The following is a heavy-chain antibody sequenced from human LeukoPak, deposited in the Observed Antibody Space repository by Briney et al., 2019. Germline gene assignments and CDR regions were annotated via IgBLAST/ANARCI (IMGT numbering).Heavy chain of an antibody. CDR2: INPNSGGT. V-gene: IGHV1-2*04. Sequence: ASVKVSCKASGYTFTGYYMHWVRQAPGQGLEWMGWINPNSGGTNYAQKFQGWVTMTRDTSISTAYMELSRLRSDDTAVYYCARDNGYCSSTSCPNAFDIWGQGTMVTVSS. CDR1: GYTFTGYY. CDR3: ARDNGYCSSTSCPNAFDI. D-gene: IGHD2-2*01. J-gene: IGHJ3*02.